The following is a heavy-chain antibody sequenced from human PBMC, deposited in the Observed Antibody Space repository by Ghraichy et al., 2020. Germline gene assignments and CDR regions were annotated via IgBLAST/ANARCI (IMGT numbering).Heavy chain of an antibody. D-gene: IGHD3-22*01. V-gene: IGHV4-34*01. CDR2: INHSGRT. CDR3: TRLFRFTYYFDTSAYSSPDWYFDL. J-gene: IGHJ2*01. Sequence: SETLSLTCAVYGGSFSGYYWSWIRQPPGKGLEWIGEINHSGRTNYNPSLKSRVTISVDTSNNQFSLRLSSVTAADTAVYYCTRLFRFTYYFDTSAYSSPDWYFDLWGRGSLATVSS. CDR1: GGSFSGYY.